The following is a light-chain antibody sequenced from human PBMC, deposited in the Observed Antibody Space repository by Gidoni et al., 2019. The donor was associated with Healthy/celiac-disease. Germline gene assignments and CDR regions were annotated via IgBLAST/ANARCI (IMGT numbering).Light chain of an antibody. Sequence: DIVLTQSPATLSLSPGERATLSCRASQSVSSYLAWYQQKPGQAPRILIYDASNRATGIPARFSGSGSGTDFTLTISSLEPEDFAVYYCQQRSNWMYTFGQGTKLEIK. CDR2: DAS. J-gene: IGKJ2*01. V-gene: IGKV3-11*01. CDR3: QQRSNWMYT. CDR1: QSVSSY.